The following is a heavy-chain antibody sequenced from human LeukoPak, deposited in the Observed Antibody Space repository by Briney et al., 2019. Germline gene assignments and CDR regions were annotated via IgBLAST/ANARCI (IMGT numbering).Heavy chain of an antibody. Sequence: GGSLRLSCAASGFSMYSNYMSWVRQAPGKGPEWVSVIDNGDKTDYEDSVMGRFFISRDISKNTLYLQMNSLRDEDTAVYYCARGGALYYDFWDWGQGTLVTVSS. V-gene: IGHV3-66*01. D-gene: IGHD3-3*01. CDR1: GFSMYSNY. CDR2: IDNGDKT. CDR3: ARGGALYYDFWD. J-gene: IGHJ4*02.